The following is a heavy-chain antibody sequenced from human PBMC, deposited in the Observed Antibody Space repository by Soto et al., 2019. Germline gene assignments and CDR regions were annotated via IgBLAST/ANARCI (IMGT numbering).Heavy chain of an antibody. D-gene: IGHD2-21*02. J-gene: IGHJ3*02. Sequence: GESLKISCKGSGYSFTSYWISWVRQMPGKGLEWMGRIDPSDSYTNYSPSLQGHVTISADKSISTAYLQWSSLKASDTAMYYCARHTAYCGGDCNAFDIWGQGTMVTVSS. CDR2: IDPSDSYT. V-gene: IGHV5-10-1*01. CDR3: ARHTAYCGGDCNAFDI. CDR1: GYSFTSYW.